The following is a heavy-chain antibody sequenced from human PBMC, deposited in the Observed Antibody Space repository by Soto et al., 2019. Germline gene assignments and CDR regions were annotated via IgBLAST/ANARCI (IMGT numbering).Heavy chain of an antibody. Sequence: SETLSLTCTVSGGSISSGGYYWSWIRQHPGKGLEWIGYIYYSGSTYYNPSLKSRVTISVDTSKNQFSLKLSSVTAADTAVYYCASLLSEYGYYYYGMDVWGQGTTVTVSS. CDR3: ASLLSEYGYYYYGMDV. J-gene: IGHJ6*02. V-gene: IGHV4-31*03. D-gene: IGHD4-17*01. CDR1: GGSISSGGYY. CDR2: IYYSGST.